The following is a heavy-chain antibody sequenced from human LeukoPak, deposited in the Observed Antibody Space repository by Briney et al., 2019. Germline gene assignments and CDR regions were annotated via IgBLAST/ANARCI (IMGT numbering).Heavy chain of an antibody. CDR2: IYYSGST. CDR1: GGSISSYY. D-gene: IGHD2-15*01. Sequence: SETLSLTCTVSGGSISSYYWSWIRQPPGKGLEWIGYIYYSGSTNYNPSLKSRVTISVDTSKNQFSLKLSSVTAADTAVYYCVRDGGFYYTASPNSWFDPWGQGTLVTVSS. CDR3: VRDGGFYYTASPNSWFDP. J-gene: IGHJ5*02. V-gene: IGHV4-59*12.